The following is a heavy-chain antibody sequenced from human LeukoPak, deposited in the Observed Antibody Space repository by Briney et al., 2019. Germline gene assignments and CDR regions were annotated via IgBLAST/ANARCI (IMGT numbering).Heavy chain of an antibody. Sequence: GGSLRLSCXGSGFTFSSYAMNWVRQAPGKGLKWVSGISGSGGSTHYADSVKGRFTISRDNSKNTVFLQMISLRAEDTAFYYCAKGRGPGADFDCWGQGTLVTVSS. CDR1: GFTFSSYA. D-gene: IGHD3-10*01. V-gene: IGHV3-23*01. CDR3: AKGRGPGADFDC. J-gene: IGHJ4*02. CDR2: ISGSGGST.